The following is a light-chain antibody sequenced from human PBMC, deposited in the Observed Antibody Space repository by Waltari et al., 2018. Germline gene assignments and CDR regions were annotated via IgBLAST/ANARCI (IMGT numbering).Light chain of an antibody. CDR2: VNSDGSH. Sequence: LVLTQSPSASASLGASVKLTCTLSSGYSSNVIAWLQQQPGKGPRYLMKVNSDGSHRKGDDSPDRFPASNSGTECYRTISSLQSEDEADYYCQTGGHGTWVFGGGTKLTVL. V-gene: IGLV4-69*01. CDR1: SGYSSNV. J-gene: IGLJ3*02. CDR3: QTGGHGTWV.